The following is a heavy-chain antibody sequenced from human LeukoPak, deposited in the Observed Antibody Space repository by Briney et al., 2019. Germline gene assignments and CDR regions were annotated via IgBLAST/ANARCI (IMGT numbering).Heavy chain of an antibody. CDR2: IKQDGSEK. Sequence: GVSLRLSCAASGFIFTSYWMSWVRQAPGKGLEWVANIKQDGSEKYYVDSVKGRFTISRDNAKNSLYLQMNSLRADDTAVYYCARVSSSGWDYYYYYYMDVWGKGTTVTVSS. V-gene: IGHV3-7*01. CDR3: ARVSSSGWDYYYYYYMDV. CDR1: GFIFTSYW. D-gene: IGHD6-19*01. J-gene: IGHJ6*03.